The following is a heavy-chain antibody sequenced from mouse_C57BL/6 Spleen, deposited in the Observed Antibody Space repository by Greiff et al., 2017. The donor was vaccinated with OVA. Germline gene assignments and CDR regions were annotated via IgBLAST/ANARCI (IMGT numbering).Heavy chain of an antibody. CDR1: GYAFSSSW. D-gene: IGHD2-14*01. J-gene: IGHJ2*01. CDR2: IYPGDGDT. CDR3: ARLNSYYRYYFDY. V-gene: IGHV1-82*01. Sequence: VQGVESGPELVKPGASVKISCKASGYAFSSSWMNWVKQRPGKGLEWIGRIYPGDGDTNYNGKFKGKATLTADKSSSTAYMQLSSLTSEDSAVYFCARLNSYYRYYFDYWGQGTTLTVSS.